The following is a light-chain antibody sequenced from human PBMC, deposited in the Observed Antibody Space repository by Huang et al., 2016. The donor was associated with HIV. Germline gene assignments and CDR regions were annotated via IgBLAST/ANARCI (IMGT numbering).Light chain of an antibody. Sequence: IQLTQSPSSLSASVGDRVTITCRASQGISSYLAWYQQRPGKAPKLLIYAASTLQTGVPSRCSGSGSGTAFTLTINSLQPEDFATYYCQQVNNYPWTFGQGTKVEIK. V-gene: IGKV1-9*01. CDR3: QQVNNYPWT. CDR1: QGISSY. J-gene: IGKJ1*01. CDR2: AAS.